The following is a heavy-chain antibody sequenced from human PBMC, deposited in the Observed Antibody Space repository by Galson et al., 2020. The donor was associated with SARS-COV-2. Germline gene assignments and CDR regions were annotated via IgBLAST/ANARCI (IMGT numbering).Heavy chain of an antibody. Sequence: TGGSLRLSCAASGFTSSSYAMHWVRQAPGKGLEWVAVISYDGSNKYYADSVKGRFTISRDNSKNTLYLQMNSLRAEDTAVYYCARMMYQLLYGIHYYGMDVWGQGTTVTVSS. V-gene: IGHV3-30*04. J-gene: IGHJ6*02. CDR2: ISYDGSNK. CDR3: ARMMYQLLYGIHYYGMDV. D-gene: IGHD2-2*02. CDR1: GFTSSSYA.